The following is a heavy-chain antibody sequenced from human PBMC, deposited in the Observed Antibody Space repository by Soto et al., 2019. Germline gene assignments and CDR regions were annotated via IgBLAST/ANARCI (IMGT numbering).Heavy chain of an antibody. CDR1: GGSISSYY. Sequence: SETLSLTCTVSGGSISSYYWSWIRQPPGKGLEWIGYIYYSGSTNYNPSLKSRVTISVDTSKNQFSLKLSSVTAADTAVYYCARVQIGLDGMDVRGQGTTVTVSS. D-gene: IGHD3-22*01. CDR2: IYYSGST. V-gene: IGHV4-59*01. CDR3: ARVQIGLDGMDV. J-gene: IGHJ6*02.